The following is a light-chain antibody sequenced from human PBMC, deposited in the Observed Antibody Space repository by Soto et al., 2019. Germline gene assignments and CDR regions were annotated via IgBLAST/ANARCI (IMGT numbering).Light chain of an antibody. Sequence: QSVLTQPASVSGSPGQSITISCTGTSNDVGGYNYVSWYQHHPGKAPKLMIYEVSDRPSGVSNRFSGSKSGNTASLTISGLQAEDEADYYCSSYTGSNIRYVXGTGTQVTV. V-gene: IGLV2-14*01. CDR3: SSYTGSNIRYV. CDR2: EVS. J-gene: IGLJ1*01. CDR1: SNDVGGYNY.